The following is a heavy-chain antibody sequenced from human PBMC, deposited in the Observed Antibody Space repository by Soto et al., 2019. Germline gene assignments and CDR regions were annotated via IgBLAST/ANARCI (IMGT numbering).Heavy chain of an antibody. CDR2: IFYTGTA. D-gene: IGHD2-15*01. Sequence: QVQLQESGPGLVKPSQTLSLTCTVSGGSINTGGYYWGWIRHLPGEGLEWIGHIFYTGTAYYNPSRRSRVTVSIDTSANQYSLHLYSVAAADTSIYYCARRLDDTPETFFNWFDPWGQGILVTVSS. CDR1: GGSINTGGYY. J-gene: IGHJ5*02. CDR3: ARRLDDTPETFFNWFDP. V-gene: IGHV4-31*03.